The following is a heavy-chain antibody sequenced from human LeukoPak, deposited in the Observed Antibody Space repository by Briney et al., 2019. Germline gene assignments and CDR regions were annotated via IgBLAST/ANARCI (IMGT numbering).Heavy chain of an antibody. V-gene: IGHV3-30*02. Sequence: TGGSLRVSCTASGSSFSNYGIHWVRQAPGRGLEWVAFIHFDGSQQYYVASVKGRFTVSRDNPKNTVYLQMNSLRAEDMALYYCVKDQGYCSSASCYFGAFDIWGPGTMVTVSS. CDR2: IHFDGSQQ. D-gene: IGHD2-2*01. CDR1: GSSFSNYG. CDR3: VKDQGYCSSASCYFGAFDI. J-gene: IGHJ3*02.